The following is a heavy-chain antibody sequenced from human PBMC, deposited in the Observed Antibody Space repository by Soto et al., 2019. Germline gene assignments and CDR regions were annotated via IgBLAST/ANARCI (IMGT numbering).Heavy chain of an antibody. Sequence: TKSHPSAVTGGSMRSGGDSWSWIRQLPVNGVEWTGDIDHSESTYYKPSLQSRVTISADRSKNQCSLKLKSVTAADTDVYLCAGGSVSAAPYVLAYWRNRTLVIVFS. D-gene: IGHD6-13*01. CDR2: IDHSEST. V-gene: IGHV4-30-2*01. J-gene: IGHJ4*01. CDR1: GGSMRSGGDS. CDR3: AGGSVSAAPYVLAY.